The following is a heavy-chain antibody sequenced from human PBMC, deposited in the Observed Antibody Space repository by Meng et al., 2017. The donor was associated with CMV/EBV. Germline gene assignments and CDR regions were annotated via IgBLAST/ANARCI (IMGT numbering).Heavy chain of an antibody. CDR3: ARDPLFGGGGRFDL. D-gene: IGHD3-10*01. Sequence: QVPRVQSGAEVTKPGASVKASCKASGYTCHSHGISWVRQAPGQGLEWMGWISAYNGNTNYAQKLQGRVTMTTDTSTSTAYMELRSLRSDDTAVYYCARDPLFGGGGRFDLWGRGTLVTVSS. CDR2: ISAYNGNT. V-gene: IGHV1-18*01. CDR1: GYTCHSHG. J-gene: IGHJ2*01.